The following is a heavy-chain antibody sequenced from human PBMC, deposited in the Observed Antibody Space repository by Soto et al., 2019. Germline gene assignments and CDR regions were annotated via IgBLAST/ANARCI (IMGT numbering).Heavy chain of an antibody. CDR3: ARQYSNAFDY. J-gene: IGHJ4*02. Sequence: QVQLQESGPGLVKPSETLSLTCTVSGGSISSYYWSWIRQAPGKGLEWIGYIHFSGSTKYNPSLNSRVITSMDTSNNQFSLKVTSVTAADTAVYYCARQYSNAFDYWGQGTLVTVSS. CDR1: GGSISSYY. D-gene: IGHD1-26*01. V-gene: IGHV4-59*08. CDR2: IHFSGST.